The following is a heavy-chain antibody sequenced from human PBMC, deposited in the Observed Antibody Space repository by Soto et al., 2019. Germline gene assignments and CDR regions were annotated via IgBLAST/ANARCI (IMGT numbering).Heavy chain of an antibody. V-gene: IGHV1-3*01. CDR1: GYTFTSYA. Sequence: GASVKVSCKASGYTFTSYAMHWVRQAPGQRLEWMGWINAGNGNTKYSQKFQGRVTITRDTSASTAYMELSSLRSEDTAVYYCAREGSGSYYNVESYYYYYMDVWGKGTTVTVSS. CDR3: AREGSGSYYNVESYYYYYMDV. CDR2: INAGNGNT. J-gene: IGHJ6*03. D-gene: IGHD3-10*01.